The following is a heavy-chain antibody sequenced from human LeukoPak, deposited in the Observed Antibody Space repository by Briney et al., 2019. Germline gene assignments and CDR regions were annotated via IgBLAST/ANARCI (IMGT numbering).Heavy chain of an antibody. V-gene: IGHV1-2*02. CDR3: ARDTQAVTTTPYYFDY. D-gene: IGHD2-15*01. CDR2: INPNSGGT. Sequence: GASVKVSCKASGYTFTGYYMHWVRQAPGQGLEWMGWINPNSGGTNYAQKFQGRVTMTRDTSISTAYMELSRLRSDDTAVYYCARDTQAVTTTPYYFDYWGQGTLVTVSS. J-gene: IGHJ4*02. CDR1: GYTFTGYY.